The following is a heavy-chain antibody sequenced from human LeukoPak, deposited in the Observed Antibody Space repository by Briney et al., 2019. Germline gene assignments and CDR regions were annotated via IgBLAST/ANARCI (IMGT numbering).Heavy chain of an antibody. D-gene: IGHD6-19*01. CDR3: ARGGSGWYGDFDY. J-gene: IGHJ4*02. V-gene: IGHV4-4*02. CDR1: GGSISSSNW. CDR2: IYHSGST. Sequence: SETLSLTCAVSGGSISSSNWWSWVRQPPGKGLEWIGEIYHSGSTNYNPSLKSRVTISVDTSKNQFSLKLSPVTAADTAVYYCARGGSGWYGDFDYWGQGTLVTVSS.